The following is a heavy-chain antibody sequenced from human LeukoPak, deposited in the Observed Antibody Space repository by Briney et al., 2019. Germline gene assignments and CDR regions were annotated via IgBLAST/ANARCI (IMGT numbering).Heavy chain of an antibody. CDR1: GYTFTSYY. J-gene: IGHJ3*02. D-gene: IGHD2-15*01. Sequence: ASVKVSCKASGYTFTSYYMHWVRQAPGQGLEWMGIINPSGGSTSYAQKFQGRVTMTRDASTSTVYMELSSLRSEDTAVYYCARVGVPLLAFDIWGQGTMVTVSS. CDR2: INPSGGST. V-gene: IGHV1-46*01. CDR3: ARVGVPLLAFDI.